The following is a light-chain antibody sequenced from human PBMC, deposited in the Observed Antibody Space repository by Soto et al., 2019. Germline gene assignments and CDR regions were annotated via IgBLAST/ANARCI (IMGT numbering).Light chain of an antibody. CDR2: SNN. Sequence: MLTQQPSASGTPGQRVTISCSGSSSNIGSNTVNWYQQLPGTAPKLLIYSNNQRPSGVPDRFSGSKSGTSASLAISGLQSEDEADYYCAAWDDSLNGYVFGTGTKVTVL. V-gene: IGLV1-44*01. J-gene: IGLJ1*01. CDR3: AAWDDSLNGYV. CDR1: SSNIGSNT.